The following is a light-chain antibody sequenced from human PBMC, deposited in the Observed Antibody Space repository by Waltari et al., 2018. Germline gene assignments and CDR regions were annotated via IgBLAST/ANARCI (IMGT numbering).Light chain of an antibody. J-gene: IGKJ4*01. Sequence: EIVMTQSPATLSVSPGERATLSCRASQTVSSNLAWYLQKPGQAPRLLIYDASTRATGIPARSSGSGSGTEFALTISNLQSEDFAVYYCQQYNDWPLTFGGGTTVEIK. V-gene: IGKV3-15*01. CDR2: DAS. CDR1: QTVSSN. CDR3: QQYNDWPLT.